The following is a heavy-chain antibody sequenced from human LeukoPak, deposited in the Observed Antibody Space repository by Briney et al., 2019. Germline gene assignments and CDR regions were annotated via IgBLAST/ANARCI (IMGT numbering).Heavy chain of an antibody. CDR1: GFTFSSYS. V-gene: IGHV3-53*01. CDR3: ARRAGDYSHPYDY. J-gene: IGHJ4*02. Sequence: GGSLRLSCAASGFTFSSYSMNWVRQAPGKGLEWVSFIYSGGNTHYSDSVKGRFTISRDNSKNTLYLQMNSLRAEDTAVYYCARRAGDYSHPYDYWGQGTLVTVSS. CDR2: IYSGGNT. D-gene: IGHD3-22*01.